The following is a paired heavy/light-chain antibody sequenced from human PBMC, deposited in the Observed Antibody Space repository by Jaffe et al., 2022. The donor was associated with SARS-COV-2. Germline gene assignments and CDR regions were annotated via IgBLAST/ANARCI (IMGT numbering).Heavy chain of an antibody. CDR3: ARLLSSYYYDSSGYP. J-gene: IGHJ3*01. V-gene: IGHV4-39*01. Sequence: QLQLQESGPGLVKPSETLSLTCTVSGGSISSGNHFWGWIRQSPGKGLEWIGTINYGGSTYYDASLKTRVTISVDTSKNQFSLKLISVTATDTAVYYCARLLSSYYYDSSGYPWGQGTLVTVSS. CDR1: GGSISSGNHF. CDR2: INYGGST. D-gene: IGHD3-22*01.
Light chain of an antibody. CDR1: QIIGPW. J-gene: IGKJ1*01. Sequence: IQMTQSPSTLSASVGDSVTITCRASQIIGPWLAWYQQKSGRAPNLLIYKASSLEAGVPSRFSGSGSGTEFTLTISSLQPDDFATYYCQHYSTYPWTFGRGTRVEIK. CDR3: QHYSTYPWT. V-gene: IGKV1-5*03. CDR2: KAS.